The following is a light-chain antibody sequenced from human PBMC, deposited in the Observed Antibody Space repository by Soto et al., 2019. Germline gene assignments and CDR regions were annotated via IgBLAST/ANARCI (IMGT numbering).Light chain of an antibody. Sequence: EIVLTQSPGTLSLSPRERATLSCRASQSVRSSYLAWYQQKPGQAPRLLIYSASSRATGIPDRFSGSGSGTDFTLTISRLEPVDFAVYYCQQYGSSPVAFGQGTKVDIK. V-gene: IGKV3-20*01. CDR3: QQYGSSPVA. CDR2: SAS. J-gene: IGKJ1*01. CDR1: QSVRSSY.